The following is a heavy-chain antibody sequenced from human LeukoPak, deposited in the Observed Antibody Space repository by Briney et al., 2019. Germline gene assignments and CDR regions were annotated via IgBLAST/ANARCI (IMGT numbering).Heavy chain of an antibody. D-gene: IGHD3-10*01. V-gene: IGHV1-2*02. CDR3: ARVETPLNYYYAP. J-gene: IGHJ5*02. CDR2: INPNSGGT. CDR1: GYTFTGYY. Sequence: ASVKVSCKASGYTFTGYYMHWVRQAPGQGLEWMGWINPNSGGTNYAQKFQGRVTMTRDTSISTAYMELSRLRSDDTAVYYCARVETPLNYYYAPWGQGTLVTVSS.